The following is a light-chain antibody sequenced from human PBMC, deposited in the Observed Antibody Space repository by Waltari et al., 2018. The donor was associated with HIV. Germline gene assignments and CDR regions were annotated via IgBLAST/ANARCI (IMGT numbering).Light chain of an antibody. CDR1: SSDVGGYKL. V-gene: IGLV2-23*02. Sequence: QSALTQPASVSGSPGQSITISCTGTSSDVGGYKLVSWYQQHPGKAPKLMIYEVSKRPSGVANRFYGSKSGNTASLTISGLQAEDEADYYCCAYAGSTTYVIFGGGTKLTVL. CDR2: EVS. CDR3: CAYAGSTTYVI. J-gene: IGLJ2*01.